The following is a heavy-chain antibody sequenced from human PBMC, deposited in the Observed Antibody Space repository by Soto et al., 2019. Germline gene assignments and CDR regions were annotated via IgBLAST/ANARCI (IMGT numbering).Heavy chain of an antibody. Sequence: KPSETLSLTCAVYGGSFSGYYWSWIRQPPGKGLEWIGEINHSGSTNYNPSLKSRVTISVDTSKNQFSLKLSSVTAADTAVYYCARMPPRGGWYDYWGQGTLVTVSS. CDR3: ARMPPRGGWYDY. V-gene: IGHV4-34*01. CDR1: GGSFSGYY. CDR2: INHSGST. J-gene: IGHJ4*02. D-gene: IGHD6-19*01.